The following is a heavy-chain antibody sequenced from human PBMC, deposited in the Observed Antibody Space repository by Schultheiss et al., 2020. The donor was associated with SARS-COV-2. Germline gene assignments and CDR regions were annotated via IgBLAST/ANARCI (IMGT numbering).Heavy chain of an antibody. J-gene: IGHJ5*02. Sequence: GGSLRLSCAASGFTVSSNYMSWVRQAPGKGLEWVAVISYDGSNKYYADSVKGRFTISRDNSKNTLYLQMNSLRAEDTAVYYCARAHITIFGAKNKNWFDPWGQGTLVTVSS. D-gene: IGHD3-3*01. CDR1: GFTVSSNY. CDR2: ISYDGSNK. V-gene: IGHV3-30-3*01. CDR3: ARAHITIFGAKNKNWFDP.